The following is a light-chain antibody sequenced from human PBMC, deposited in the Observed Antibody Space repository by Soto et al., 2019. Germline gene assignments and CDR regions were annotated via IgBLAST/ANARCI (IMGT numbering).Light chain of an antibody. CDR2: GAS. Sequence: EIVMTQSPATLSVSPGERATLSCRASQSVSSNLAWYQQKPGQAPRLLIYGASTRATGIPARLSGSGSETEFTLTISSLQSEDFAVYYCQQYNNWPPLTFGGGTKVEIK. CDR3: QQYNNWPPLT. V-gene: IGKV3-15*01. CDR1: QSVSSN. J-gene: IGKJ4*01.